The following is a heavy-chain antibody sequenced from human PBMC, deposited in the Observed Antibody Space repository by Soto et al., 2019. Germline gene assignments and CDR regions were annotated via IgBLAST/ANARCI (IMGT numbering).Heavy chain of an antibody. CDR2: IYHSGST. Sequence: TSETLSLTCAVSGGSISSGGYSWSWIRQPPGKGLDWIGYIYHSGSTYYNPSLKSRVTISVDRSKNQFSLKLSSVTAADTAVYYCARNHRYCSSTSCPRLDAFDIWGQGTMVTVSS. CDR1: GGSISSGGYS. CDR3: ARNHRYCSSTSCPRLDAFDI. D-gene: IGHD2-2*01. V-gene: IGHV4-30-2*01. J-gene: IGHJ3*02.